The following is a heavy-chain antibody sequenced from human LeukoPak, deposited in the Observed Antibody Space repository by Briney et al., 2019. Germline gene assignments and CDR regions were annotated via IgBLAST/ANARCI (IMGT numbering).Heavy chain of an antibody. J-gene: IGHJ4*02. D-gene: IGHD6-13*01. V-gene: IGHV3-30*02. CDR1: GFTFSSYG. Sequence: GGSVRLSCAASGFTFSSYGMHWVRQAPGKGLEWVAFIPSDGSHKDYTDSVKDRFTISRDNSKYMLYLQMNSLRPDNTAVYCCAKTRNLAAAGYFDSWGQGTLVTVSS. CDR2: IPSDGSHK. CDR3: AKTRNLAAAGYFDS.